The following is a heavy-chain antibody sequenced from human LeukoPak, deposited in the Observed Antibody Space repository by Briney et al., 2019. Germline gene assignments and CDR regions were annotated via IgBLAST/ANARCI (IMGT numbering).Heavy chain of an antibody. CDR3: ARAPDYYDSSGYYYEGAFDI. J-gene: IGHJ3*02. CDR2: IYYSGST. Sequence: PSETLSLTCTVSGGSVSSGSYYWSWIRQPPGKGLEWIGYIYYSGSTNYNPSLKSRVTISVDTSKNQFSLKLSSVTAADTAVYYCARAPDYYDSSGYYYEGAFDIWGQGTVVTVSS. D-gene: IGHD3-22*01. V-gene: IGHV4-61*01. CDR1: GGSVSSGSYY.